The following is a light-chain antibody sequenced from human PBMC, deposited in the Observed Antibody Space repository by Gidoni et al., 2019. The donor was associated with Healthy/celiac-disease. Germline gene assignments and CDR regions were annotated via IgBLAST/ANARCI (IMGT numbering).Light chain of an antibody. CDR2: VAS. Sequence: EIVWTQSPATLSLSPGERATLSCRASQSVSSYLAWYQQKPGQAPRLLIYVASNRATGIPARFSGSGSGTDFTLTISSLEPEDFAVYYCQQRSNWPYTFGQGTKLEIK. CDR1: QSVSSY. J-gene: IGKJ2*01. V-gene: IGKV3-11*01. CDR3: QQRSNWPYT.